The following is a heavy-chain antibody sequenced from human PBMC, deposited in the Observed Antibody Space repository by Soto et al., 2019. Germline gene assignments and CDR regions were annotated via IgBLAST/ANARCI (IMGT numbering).Heavy chain of an antibody. CDR2: IWYDGSNK. J-gene: IGHJ6*03. CDR3: ARRVRPTTRAPYYMDV. Sequence: GGSLRLSCAASGFTFSSYGMHWVRQAPGKGLEWVAVIWYDGSNKYYADSVKGRFTISRDNSKNTLYLQMNSLRAEDTAVYYRARRVRPTTRAPYYMDVWGKGTTVTVSS. D-gene: IGHD1-1*01. V-gene: IGHV3-33*01. CDR1: GFTFSSYG.